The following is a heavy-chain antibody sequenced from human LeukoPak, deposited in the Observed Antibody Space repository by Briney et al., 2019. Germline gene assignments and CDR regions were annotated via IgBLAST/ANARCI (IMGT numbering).Heavy chain of an antibody. Sequence: SETLSLTCTVSGGSISSHYWSWIRQPPGKGLEWIGYIYYSGSTNYNPSLKSRVTISVDTSKNQFSLKLSSVTAADTAVYYCARGPGYFDWYWFDPWGQGTLVTVSS. V-gene: IGHV4-59*08. D-gene: IGHD3-9*01. CDR2: IYYSGST. J-gene: IGHJ5*02. CDR3: ARGPGYFDWYWFDP. CDR1: GGSISSHY.